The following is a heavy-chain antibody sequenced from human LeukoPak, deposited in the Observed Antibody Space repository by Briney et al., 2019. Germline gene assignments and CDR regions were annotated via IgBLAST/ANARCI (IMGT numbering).Heavy chain of an antibody. CDR3: ARYPGSSGWYWFDP. CDR2: IYTSGST. CDR1: GGSISSYY. V-gene: IGHV4-4*09. J-gene: IGHJ5*02. D-gene: IGHD6-19*01. Sequence: PSETLSLTCTVSGGSISSYYWSWIRQPPGKGLEWIGYIYTSGSTNYNPSLTSRVTISVDTSKNQFSLKLSSVTAADTAVYYCARYPGSSGWYWFDPWGQGTLVTVSS.